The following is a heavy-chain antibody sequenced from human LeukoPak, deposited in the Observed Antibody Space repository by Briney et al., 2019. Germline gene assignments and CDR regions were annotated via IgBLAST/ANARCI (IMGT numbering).Heavy chain of an antibody. J-gene: IGHJ4*02. D-gene: IGHD3-10*01. V-gene: IGHV3-7*01. CDR2: IKQDGSEK. Sequence: GGSLRLSCAASGFRFSSHWMSWVRQAPGKGLEWVANIKQDGSEKYYGDSVKGRATVSRDNTKKSLFLQMNSLTVEDAALYYCARALWFGEFFDVWGQGTLVTVSS. CDR1: GFRFSSHW. CDR3: ARALWFGEFFDV.